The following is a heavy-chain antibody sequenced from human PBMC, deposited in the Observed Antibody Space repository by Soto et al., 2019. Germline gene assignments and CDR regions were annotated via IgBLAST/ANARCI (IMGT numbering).Heavy chain of an antibody. CDR3: ARDRSSSCCYYYGMDV. J-gene: IGHJ6*02. V-gene: IGHV3-53*01. D-gene: IGHD6-6*01. CDR2: IYTGGST. Sequence: GSLRLSCAASGFTVRSNFMSWVRQAPGKGLEWISVIYTGGSTYYADSVRGRFTISRDNSKNTLYLQMKSLRAEDTAVYYCARDRSSSCCYYYGMDVWGQGTTVTVSS. CDR1: GFTVRSNF.